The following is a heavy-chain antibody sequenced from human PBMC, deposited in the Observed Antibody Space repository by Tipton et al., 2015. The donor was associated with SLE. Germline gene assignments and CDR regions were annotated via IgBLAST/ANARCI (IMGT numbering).Heavy chain of an antibody. CDR3: ARDLDKGKDRGDAFDI. J-gene: IGHJ3*02. V-gene: IGHV3-74*03. Sequence: SLRLSCVVSGFTFSRSWMHWVRQAPGKGPMWVSRINGGGSSTKYADSVKGRFTISRDNARNTLYLQMDSLRVDDTAVYYCARDLDKGKDRGDAFDIWGQGTLVTVSS. CDR2: INGGGSST. CDR1: GFTFSRSW. D-gene: IGHD2-2*03.